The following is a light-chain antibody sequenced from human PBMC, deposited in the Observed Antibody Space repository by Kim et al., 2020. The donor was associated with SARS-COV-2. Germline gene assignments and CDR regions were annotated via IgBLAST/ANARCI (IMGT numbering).Light chain of an antibody. CDR3: LQHNTYPYT. Sequence: SASVVDRVTITCRASQGISNSLAWFHQKSGKVPKRLIFAASTLQSGVPSRFSGSGSGTEFTLTISSLQPEDFATYYCLQHNTYPYTFGQGTKLEI. CDR1: QGISNS. CDR2: AAS. V-gene: IGKV1-17*03. J-gene: IGKJ2*01.